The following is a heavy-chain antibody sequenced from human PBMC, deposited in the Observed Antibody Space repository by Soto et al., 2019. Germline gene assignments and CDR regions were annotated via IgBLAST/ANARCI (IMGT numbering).Heavy chain of an antibody. CDR1: GFTFDDHA. CDR2: INWNSATI. V-gene: IGHV3-9*01. J-gene: IGHJ4*02. CDR3: AKASHHYFWSAYRYFDF. D-gene: IGHD3-3*01. Sequence: PGGSLRPSCAGSGFTFDDHAMHWVRQRPGKGLGLGSGINWNSATIAYAASVKGRFTITRDNAKNSVSLQMSSLRDEDTALYFCAKASHHYFWSAYRYFDFWGQGALVTVSS.